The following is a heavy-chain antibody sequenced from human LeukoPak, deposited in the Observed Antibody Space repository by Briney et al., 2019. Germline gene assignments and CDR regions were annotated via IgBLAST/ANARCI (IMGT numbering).Heavy chain of an antibody. CDR2: IYKNAIT. Sequence: GGSLRLSCAASGFTVSSNYMTWVRQAPGKGLEWVSVIYKNAITYYADTVKGRFTISRDNSKNMLNLQMNSLGAEDTAVYYCARSLRVRGVPDYMDVWGKGTTVTISS. CDR1: GFTVSSNY. V-gene: IGHV3-53*01. J-gene: IGHJ6*03. CDR3: ARSLRVRGVPDYMDV. D-gene: IGHD3-10*01.